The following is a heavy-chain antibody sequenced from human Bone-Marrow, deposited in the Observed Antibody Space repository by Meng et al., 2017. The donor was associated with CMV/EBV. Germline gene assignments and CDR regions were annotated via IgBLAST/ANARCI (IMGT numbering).Heavy chain of an antibody. V-gene: IGHV3-21*01. D-gene: IGHD1-7*01. J-gene: IGHJ6*02. CDR1: GFTFSSYS. CDR2: ISSSSSYI. CDR3: ARDKLIDNWNYVFYYYYGMDV. Sequence: GESLKISCAASGFTFSSYSMNWVRQAPGKGLEWVSSISSSSSYIYYADSVKGRFTISRDNAKNSLYLQMNSLRAEDTAVYYCARDKLIDNWNYVFYYYYGMDVWVQGTTVTVSS.